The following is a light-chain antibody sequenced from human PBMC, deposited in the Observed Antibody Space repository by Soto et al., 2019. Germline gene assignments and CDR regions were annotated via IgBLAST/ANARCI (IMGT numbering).Light chain of an antibody. Sequence: DIQMTQSPSSLSASVGDRVTITCRTSQSIDYSLNWFQQKPGKAPKLLIHAASSLQSGVPSRVSGSGSGTDFTLTISSLQPYDSATYYCQQSYSSPRAFGQGTKVEIK. J-gene: IGKJ1*01. V-gene: IGKV1-39*01. CDR1: QSIDYS. CDR2: AAS. CDR3: QQSYSSPRA.